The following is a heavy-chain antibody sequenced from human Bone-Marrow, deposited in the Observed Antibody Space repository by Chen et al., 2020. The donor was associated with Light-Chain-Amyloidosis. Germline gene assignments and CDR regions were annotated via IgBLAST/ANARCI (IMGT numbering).Heavy chain of an antibody. Sequence: VEAGEAGGGLVQAGGALRIFCGARGLTFKDYWMHWVRQVPGKGLVWVARIKSDGSATNYADSVKGRFTVSRDNAKNTLYLQMKSLRAEDTAVYYCTRGDCTSTSCFLDFWGQGTLVTVSS. CDR3: TRGDCTSTSCFLDF. J-gene: IGHJ4*02. CDR2: IKSDGSAT. CDR1: GLTFKDYW. V-gene: IGHV3-74*01. D-gene: IGHD2-2*01.